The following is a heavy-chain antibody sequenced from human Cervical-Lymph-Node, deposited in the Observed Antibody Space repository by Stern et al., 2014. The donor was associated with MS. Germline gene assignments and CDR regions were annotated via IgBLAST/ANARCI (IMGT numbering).Heavy chain of an antibody. V-gene: IGHV1-3*01. Sequence: QDQLVQSGAEVKKPGASVKVSCKASGYTFTSYAMHWVRQAPGQRLEWMGWINAGNGNTKYSQKFQGRVTITRDTSARTDYMELSSLRSEDTAVYYCARGGCSGGSCLGYWGQGTLVTVSS. D-gene: IGHD2-15*01. CDR1: GYTFTSYA. J-gene: IGHJ4*02. CDR3: ARGGCSGGSCLGY. CDR2: INAGNGNT.